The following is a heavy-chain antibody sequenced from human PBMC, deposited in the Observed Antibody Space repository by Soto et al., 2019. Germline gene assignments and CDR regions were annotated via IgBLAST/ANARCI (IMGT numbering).Heavy chain of an antibody. CDR3: ARDNTLAAPGTFDI. D-gene: IGHD2-15*01. V-gene: IGHV3-23*01. CDR2: ISGSGGTT. CDR1: GFTFSTYA. Sequence: PGGSLRLSCAASGFTFSTYAMTWVRQGPGKGLEYLSAISGSGGTTYYPDSVKGRFTISRHNSKNTLYLQMNSLRAEDTAVYYCARDNTLAAPGTFDIWGQGTMVTVSS. J-gene: IGHJ3*02.